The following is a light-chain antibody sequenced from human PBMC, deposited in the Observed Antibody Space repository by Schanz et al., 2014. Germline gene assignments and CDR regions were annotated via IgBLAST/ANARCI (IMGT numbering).Light chain of an antibody. CDR1: QSVLYSSNNKNY. CDR2: WAS. CDR3: QQYDNWWT. Sequence: DIVMTQSPDSLAVSLGERATINCKSSQSVLYSSNNKNYLAWYQQKPGQPPKLLIYWASTRESGVTDRFSGSGSGTDFTLTISSLQAEDVAVYYCQQYDNWWTFGQGTKVEIK. J-gene: IGKJ1*01. V-gene: IGKV4-1*01.